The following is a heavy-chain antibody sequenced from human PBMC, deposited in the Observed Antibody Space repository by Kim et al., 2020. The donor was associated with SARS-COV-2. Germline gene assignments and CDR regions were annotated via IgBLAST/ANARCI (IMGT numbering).Heavy chain of an antibody. Sequence: GGSLRLSCAASGFTFSSYAMSWVRQAPGKGLEWVSAISGSGGSTYYADSVKGRFTISRDNSKNTLYLQMNSLRAEDTAVYYCAKGLSNGSYYGNYFDYWGQGTLVTVSS. D-gene: IGHD1-26*01. CDR1: GFTFSSYA. CDR3: AKGLSNGSYYGNYFDY. V-gene: IGHV3-23*01. J-gene: IGHJ4*02. CDR2: ISGSGGST.